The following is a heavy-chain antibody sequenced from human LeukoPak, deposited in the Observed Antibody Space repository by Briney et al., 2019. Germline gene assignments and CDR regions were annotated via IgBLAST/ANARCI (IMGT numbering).Heavy chain of an antibody. Sequence: SVKVSCKASGGTFSSYAISWVRQAPGQGLEWMGGIIPIFGTANYAQKFQGRVTITADKSTSTAYMELSSLRSEDTAVYYCARLEDGDGIFDYWGQGTLVTVSS. CDR3: ARLEDGDGIFDY. CDR1: GGTFSSYA. V-gene: IGHV1-69*06. D-gene: IGHD4-17*01. J-gene: IGHJ4*02. CDR2: IIPIFGTA.